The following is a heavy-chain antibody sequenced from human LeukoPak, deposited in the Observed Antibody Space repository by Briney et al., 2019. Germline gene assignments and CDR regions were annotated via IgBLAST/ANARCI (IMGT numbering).Heavy chain of an antibody. CDR1: GGSISSSSYY. J-gene: IGHJ4*02. Sequence: KTSETLSLTCTVSGGSISSSSYYWGWIRQPPWKGLEWIGSIYYSGSTYYNPSLKSRVTISVDTSKNQFSLKLSSVTAADTAVYYCARHPPHQYSSEFDYWGQGTLVTVSS. V-gene: IGHV4-39*01. D-gene: IGHD6-25*01. CDR2: IYYSGST. CDR3: ARHPPHQYSSEFDY.